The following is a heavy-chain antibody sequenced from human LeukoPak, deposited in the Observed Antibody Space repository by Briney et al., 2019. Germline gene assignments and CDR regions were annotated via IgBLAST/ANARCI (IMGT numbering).Heavy chain of an antibody. CDR1: GFTFSDYN. J-gene: IGHJ6*02. Sequence: GGSLRLSCAASGFTFSDYNMHWVRQAPGKGLEWVAVISYDGSNKFYADSVKGRFAISRDNSKNTLYLQMNSLRGYDSAVYYCARPLSNGYFHDSGGYYPYAMDVWGQGTTVTVSS. D-gene: IGHD3-22*01. CDR3: ARPLSNGYFHDSGGYYPYAMDV. CDR2: ISYDGSNK. V-gene: IGHV3-30*09.